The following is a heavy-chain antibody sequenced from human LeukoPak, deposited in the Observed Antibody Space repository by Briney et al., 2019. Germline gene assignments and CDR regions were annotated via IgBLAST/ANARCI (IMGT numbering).Heavy chain of an antibody. Sequence: SETLSLTCAVSGGSISSGGYSWSWIRQPPGKGLEWIGYIYHSGSTYYNPSLKSRVTISVDRSKNQFSLKLSSVTAADTAVYYCARGGRYYGSSGYKNWGQGTLVTVSS. J-gene: IGHJ4*02. CDR1: GGSISSGGYS. D-gene: IGHD3-22*01. V-gene: IGHV4-30-2*01. CDR3: ARGGRYYGSSGYKN. CDR2: IYHSGST.